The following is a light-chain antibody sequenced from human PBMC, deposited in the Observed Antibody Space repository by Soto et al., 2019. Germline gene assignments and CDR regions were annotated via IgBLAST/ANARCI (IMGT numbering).Light chain of an antibody. Sequence: QSVLTQPPSASGSPGQSVTISCTGTSSDIGGYNSVSWYQQHPGKAPRLMIYEVNKRPSGVPDRFSGSKSGYTASLTVSGLQTGDEAFYYCSSSAGIYHYLVFGGGTQLTVL. CDR2: EVN. CDR1: SSDIGGYNS. V-gene: IGLV2-8*01. CDR3: SSSAGIYHYLV. J-gene: IGLJ3*02.